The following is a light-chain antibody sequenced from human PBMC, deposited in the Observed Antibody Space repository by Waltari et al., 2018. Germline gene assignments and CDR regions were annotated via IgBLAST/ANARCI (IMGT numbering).Light chain of an antibody. J-gene: IGKJ4*01. V-gene: IGKV3-11*01. CDR1: QSVNYF. CDR2: DAS. CDR3: QQRTNWPLT. Sequence: LSLSPGERATLSCRASQSVNYFLAWFQQKPGQAPRLLIYDASNRATGIPARFSGSGSGTDFTLTISSLEPEDFAVYYCQQRTNWPLTFGGGTKVEIK.